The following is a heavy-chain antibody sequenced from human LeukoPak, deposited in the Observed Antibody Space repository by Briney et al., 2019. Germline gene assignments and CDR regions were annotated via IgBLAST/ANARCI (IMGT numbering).Heavy chain of an antibody. CDR1: GFNLSSYA. Sequence: GRSLRLSCAASGFNLSSYAMHWVSQAQGKGLEWVAVISYDGSNKDYADSVKGRFTISRDNSKNTLCLQMNSLRAEDTAVYYCAENSALEYWGQGTLVTVSS. CDR3: AENSALEY. CDR2: ISYDGSNK. V-gene: IGHV3-30-3*01. D-gene: IGHD1/OR15-1a*01. J-gene: IGHJ4*02.